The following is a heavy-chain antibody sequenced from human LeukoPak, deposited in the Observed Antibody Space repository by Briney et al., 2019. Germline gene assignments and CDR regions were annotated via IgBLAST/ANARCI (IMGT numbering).Heavy chain of an antibody. CDR2: IAWNSGNT. Sequence: GRSLRLSCAASGFTFDNYAMHWVRQAPGKGLEGVSGIAWNSGNTGFADSVKGRLTISRDNADNSLYLQMNSLTPEDTAFYFCAKDMDSYGSGSSYNPWGPFDSWGQGTLVTVSS. V-gene: IGHV3-9*01. CDR1: GFTFDNYA. CDR3: AKDMDSYGSGSSYNPWGPFDS. D-gene: IGHD3-10*01. J-gene: IGHJ4*02.